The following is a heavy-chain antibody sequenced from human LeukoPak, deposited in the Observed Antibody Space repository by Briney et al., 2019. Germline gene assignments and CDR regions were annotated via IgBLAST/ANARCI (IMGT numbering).Heavy chain of an antibody. Sequence: AETLSLTCAAYGGSFSGYYWSWIRQPPGKGLEWIGEINHSGTTNYNPSLKSRVTMSVDTSKNQFSLKLSSVTAADTAVYYCARGGSVHYFDYWGQGTLVTVSS. CDR1: GGSFSGYY. V-gene: IGHV4-34*01. D-gene: IGHD1-26*01. CDR3: ARGGSVHYFDY. CDR2: INHSGTT. J-gene: IGHJ4*02.